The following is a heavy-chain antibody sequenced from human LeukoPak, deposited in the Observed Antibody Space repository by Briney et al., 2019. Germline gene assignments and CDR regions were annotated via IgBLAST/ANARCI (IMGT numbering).Heavy chain of an antibody. CDR3: ARGGYSSSWFDF. Sequence: PGWSLRLSCAASGFTFDDYAMHWVRQAPGKGLEWVSGISWNSGSIGYADSVKGRFTISRDNAKNSLYLQMNSLRDEDTAVYYCARGGYSSSWFDFWGQGTLVTVSS. V-gene: IGHV3-9*01. CDR1: GFTFDDYA. J-gene: IGHJ4*02. CDR2: ISWNSGSI. D-gene: IGHD6-13*01.